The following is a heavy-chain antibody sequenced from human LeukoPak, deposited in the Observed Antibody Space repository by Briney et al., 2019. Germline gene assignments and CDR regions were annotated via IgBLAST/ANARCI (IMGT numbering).Heavy chain of an antibody. CDR2: ISAYNGNT. Sequence: ASVKVSCKASGYTFTSYGISWVRQAPGQGLEWMGWISAYNGNTNYAQKLQGRVTMTTDTSTSTAYMELSSLRSEDTAVYYCATLQDIVATIDSDWGQGTLVAVSS. J-gene: IGHJ4*02. CDR3: ATLQDIVATIDSD. D-gene: IGHD5-12*01. CDR1: GYTFTSYG. V-gene: IGHV1-18*01.